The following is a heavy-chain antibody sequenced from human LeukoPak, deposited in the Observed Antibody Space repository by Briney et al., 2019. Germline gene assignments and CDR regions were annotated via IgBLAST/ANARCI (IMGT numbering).Heavy chain of an antibody. CDR2: ISYDGSNK. V-gene: IGHV3-30*04. CDR3: ARLAEKQWLVRDYYYYYYMDV. Sequence: GRSLRLSCAASGFTFSSYAMHWVRQAPGKGLEWVAVISYDGSNKYYADSVKGRFTISRDNSKNTLYLQMNSLRAEDTAVYYCARLAEKQWLVRDYYYYYYMDVWGKGTTVTVSS. J-gene: IGHJ6*03. CDR1: GFTFSSYA. D-gene: IGHD6-19*01.